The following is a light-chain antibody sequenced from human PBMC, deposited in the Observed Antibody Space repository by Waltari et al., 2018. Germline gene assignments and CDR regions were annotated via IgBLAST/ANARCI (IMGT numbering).Light chain of an antibody. Sequence: DMQLTQSPASLSASVGDRVTIACQPSQDVINYINWSQQKPGEAPQLLIYDASTLKTGVPARFSGRQSGTSFTLTISGLQPEDVGTYYCQHSGAFGQGTTVEI. J-gene: IGKJ1*01. V-gene: IGKV1-33*01. CDR1: QDVINY. CDR2: DAS. CDR3: QHSGA.